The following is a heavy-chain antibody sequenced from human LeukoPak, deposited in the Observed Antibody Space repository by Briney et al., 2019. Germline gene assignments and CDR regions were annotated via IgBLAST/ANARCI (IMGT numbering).Heavy chain of an antibody. J-gene: IGHJ4*02. CDR2: ISGNGGST. CDR1: GFTFSSYP. CDR3: ARDRRPLTIAAPGD. Sequence: PGGSLRLSCAASGFTFSSYPMHWVRQAPGKGLEYVSGISGNGGSTYYANSVKGRFTISRDNSKDTLYLQMGRLRAEDMAVYYCARDRRPLTIAAPGDWGQGTLVTVSP. V-gene: IGHV3-64*01. D-gene: IGHD6-13*01.